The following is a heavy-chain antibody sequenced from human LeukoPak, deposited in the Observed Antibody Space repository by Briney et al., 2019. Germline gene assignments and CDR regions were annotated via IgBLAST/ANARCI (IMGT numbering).Heavy chain of an antibody. V-gene: IGHV3-74*01. J-gene: IGHJ4*02. CDR3: ARAGSYRLDY. D-gene: IGHD1-26*01. CDR1: GFTFSSYW. Sequence: GGSLRLSCAASGFTFSSYWVHWVRQGPGKGLVWVSRINTDGSSTSYADSVKGRFTISRDNAKNTLYLQMNSLTAEDTAVYYCARAGSYRLDYWGQGTLVTVSS. CDR2: INTDGSST.